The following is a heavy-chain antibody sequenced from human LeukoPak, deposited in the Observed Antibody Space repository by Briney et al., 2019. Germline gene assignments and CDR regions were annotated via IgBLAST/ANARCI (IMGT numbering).Heavy chain of an antibody. CDR3: ARDPDFWSGYYNFDY. J-gene: IGHJ4*02. Sequence: SETLSLTCTVSGYSISSGYFWGWMRQPPGKGLEWIGSIYQSETAHYNPSLKSRVTISVDTSKNQFSLKLRSVMAADTAVYYCARDPDFWSGYYNFDYWGQGTLVTVSS. CDR2: IYQSETA. V-gene: IGHV4-38-2*02. CDR1: GYSISSGYF. D-gene: IGHD3-3*01.